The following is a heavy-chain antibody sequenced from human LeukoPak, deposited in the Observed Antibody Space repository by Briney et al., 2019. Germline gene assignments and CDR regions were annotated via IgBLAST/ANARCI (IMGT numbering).Heavy chain of an antibody. Sequence: GGSLRLSCAASGFTFSSYGMNWVRQAPGKGLEWVAFIRYDGSNKYYADSVKGRFTISRDNSKNTLSLQMNSLRAEDTAVYYCTKVETPMVRGVSHALHTYVDYWGQGTMVTVSS. D-gene: IGHD3-10*01. CDR1: GFTFSSYG. J-gene: IGHJ4*02. V-gene: IGHV3-30*02. CDR3: TKVETPMVRGVSHALHTYVDY. CDR2: IRYDGSNK.